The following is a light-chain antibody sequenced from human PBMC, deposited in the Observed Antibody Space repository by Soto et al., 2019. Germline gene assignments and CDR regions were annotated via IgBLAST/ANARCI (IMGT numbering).Light chain of an antibody. V-gene: IGLV1-40*01. CDR2: GNS. J-gene: IGLJ1*01. CDR1: SSNIGAGYD. Sequence: QSVLTQPPSVSGAPGQRVTFSCTGSSSNIGAGYDVHWYQQLPGTAPKLLIYGNSNRPSGVPDRFSGSKSGTSASLAITGLQAEDEADYYCQSYDISLRGVFGTGTKLTVL. CDR3: QSYDISLRGV.